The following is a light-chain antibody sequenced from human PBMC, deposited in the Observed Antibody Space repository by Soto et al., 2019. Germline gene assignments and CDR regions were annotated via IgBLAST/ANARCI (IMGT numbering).Light chain of an antibody. CDR1: QSVNSR. CDR3: QQSNNSPLS. J-gene: IGKJ4*01. Sequence: EIVMTQSPATLSVSPGDRVTLSCRASQSVNSRLAWYQQNPGQAPRLLIYGASTRATDIPARFSGSGSGTEFTLTISSLQSEDFGVYYCQQSNNSPLSFGGGTKVEIK. CDR2: GAS. V-gene: IGKV3-15*01.